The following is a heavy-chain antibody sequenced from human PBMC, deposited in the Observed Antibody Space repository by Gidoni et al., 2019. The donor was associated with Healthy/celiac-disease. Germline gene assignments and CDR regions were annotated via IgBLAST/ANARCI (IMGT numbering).Heavy chain of an antibody. D-gene: IGHD3-10*01. V-gene: IGHV3-30*04. CDR1: GFTFSSYA. Sequence: QVQPVASGGGVVQPGMSLRLSCSASGFTFSSYAMHWGRQAPGKGLEWVAVISYDGSKKYYADSVKGRFTISRDNSKNTLYRQMNSLRAEDTAVYYCARPITMVRGVIPPIEYWGQGTLVTVSS. CDR3: ARPITMVRGVIPPIEY. CDR2: ISYDGSKK. J-gene: IGHJ4*02.